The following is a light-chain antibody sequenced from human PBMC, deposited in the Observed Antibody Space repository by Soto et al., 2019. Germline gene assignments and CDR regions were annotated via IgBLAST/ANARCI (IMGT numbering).Light chain of an antibody. J-gene: IGKJ4*01. CDR3: HQRAGWPPT. V-gene: IGKV3-11*01. Sequence: EIVLTQSPVTLSLSPGERATLSCRATRSVNNFVAWYQQKPGQAPSLLSSDASNMATGIPDRFSGRESGTDFTLTINSLEPEDFAVYFCHQRAGWPPTFGGGTKVEIK. CDR2: DAS. CDR1: RSVNNF.